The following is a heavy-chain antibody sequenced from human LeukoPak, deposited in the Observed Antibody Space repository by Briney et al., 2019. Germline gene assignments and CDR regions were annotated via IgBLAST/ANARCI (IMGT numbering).Heavy chain of an antibody. CDR2: IYTSGST. CDR1: GGSISSGSYY. J-gene: IGHJ2*01. D-gene: IGHD6-13*01. CDR3: ARDSAYSSSWYTQGSSYWYFDL. V-gene: IGHV4-61*02. Sequence: PSETLSLTCTVSGGSISSGSYYWSWIRQPAGKGLEWIGRIYTSGSTNYNPSLKSRVTISVDTSKNQFSLKLSPVTAADTAVYYCARDSAYSSSWYTQGSSYWYFDLWGRGTLVTVSS.